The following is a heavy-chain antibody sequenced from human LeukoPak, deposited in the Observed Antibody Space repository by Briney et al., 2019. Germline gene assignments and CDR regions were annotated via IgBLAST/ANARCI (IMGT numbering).Heavy chain of an antibody. D-gene: IGHD2-2*01. CDR1: GFTFSDHA. CDR3: AKGGYCGGTNCYFYYMDV. CDR2: ISGRGGTT. Sequence: GGSQRLSCAASGFTFSDHAMTWVRQVPGKGLEWVSGISGRGGTTYSADYLKGRFTVSRDNSKNTLYLQMNDLRAEDTAEYFCAKGGYCGGTNCYFYYMDVWGKGTTVTVSS. J-gene: IGHJ6*03. V-gene: IGHV3-23*01.